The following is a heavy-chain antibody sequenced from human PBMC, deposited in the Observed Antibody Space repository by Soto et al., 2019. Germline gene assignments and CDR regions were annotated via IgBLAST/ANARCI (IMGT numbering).Heavy chain of an antibody. CDR1: GGSISSGGYY. CDR3: ARDRPPYYSGSGSYVGMDV. CDR2: TYYRVST. Sequence: QVQLQESGPGLVKPSQTLSLTCTVSGGSISSGGYYWSWIRQHPGKGLEWIGCTYYRVSTYYNPSLKSRVTISVDTSKNPFSLTTSSVTDADTAVYYCARDRPPYYSGSGSYVGMDVWGQGTTVTVSS. D-gene: IGHD3-10*01. V-gene: IGHV4-31*03. J-gene: IGHJ6*02.